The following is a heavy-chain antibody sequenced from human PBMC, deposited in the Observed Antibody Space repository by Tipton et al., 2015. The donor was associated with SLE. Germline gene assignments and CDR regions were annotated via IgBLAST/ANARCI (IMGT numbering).Heavy chain of an antibody. Sequence: TLSLTCAVYGGSFSGYYWSWIRQPPGKGLEWIGYIYYSGSTNYNPSLKSRVTISVDTSKNQFSLKLSSVTAADTAVYYCARVAVLIPDDSWFDPWGQGTLVIVSS. D-gene: IGHD3-9*01. V-gene: IGHV4-59*01. CDR2: IYYSGST. J-gene: IGHJ5*02. CDR1: GGSFSGYY. CDR3: ARVAVLIPDDSWFDP.